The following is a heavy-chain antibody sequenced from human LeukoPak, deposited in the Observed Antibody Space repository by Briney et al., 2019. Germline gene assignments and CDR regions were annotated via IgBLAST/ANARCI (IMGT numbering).Heavy chain of an antibody. Sequence: GGSERLYCAASGFTFSSYWMTWVRQAPGKGLEWVANIKLDVSETYYVDSVRGRFTISRDNTKNSLYLQMDSLRAEDTAVYYCARKGNAFDFWGQGTMVTVSS. CDR1: GFTFSSYW. J-gene: IGHJ3*01. D-gene: IGHD3-10*01. CDR3: ARKGNAFDF. CDR2: IKLDVSET. V-gene: IGHV3-7*01.